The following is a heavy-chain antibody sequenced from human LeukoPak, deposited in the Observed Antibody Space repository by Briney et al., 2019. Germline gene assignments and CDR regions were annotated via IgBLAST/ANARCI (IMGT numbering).Heavy chain of an antibody. D-gene: IGHD6-19*01. CDR3: ARRGIAVAGHFDY. Sequence: GVALTCSCTGSGYSFTSYWIGWVRQVPGKGVELIGIIYPCDSDTRYRPSLQGIATISADKSISTAYLQWSSLKASDTAMYYCARRGIAVAGHFDYWGQGTLVTVSS. CDR1: GYSFTSYW. V-gene: IGHV5-51*01. CDR2: IYPCDSDT. J-gene: IGHJ4*02.